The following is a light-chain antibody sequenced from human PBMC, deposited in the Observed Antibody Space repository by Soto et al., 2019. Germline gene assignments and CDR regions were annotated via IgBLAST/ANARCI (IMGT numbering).Light chain of an antibody. J-gene: IGKJ4*01. CDR1: QSVSSN. V-gene: IGKV3-15*01. CDR3: QQYSSSPLLT. Sequence: EIVMTQSPATLSVSPGERATLSCRASQSVSSNLAWYQQKPGQAPRLLIYGASTRATGIPARFSGSGSGTDFTPSISRLEPEDFAVYYCQQYSSSPLLTFGGGTKV. CDR2: GAS.